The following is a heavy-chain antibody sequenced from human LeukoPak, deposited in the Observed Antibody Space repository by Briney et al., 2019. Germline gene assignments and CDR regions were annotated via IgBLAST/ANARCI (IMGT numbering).Heavy chain of an antibody. D-gene: IGHD2-15*01. CDR3: ARGLVEDQDYYYYYYMDV. V-gene: IGHV1-8*01. CDR1: GYTFTSYD. J-gene: IGHJ6*03. CDR2: MNPNSGNT. Sequence: GASVKVSCKASGYTFTSYDINWVRQATGQGLEWMGWMNPNSGNTGYAQKFQGRVTMTTDTSTSTAYMELRSLRSDDTAVYYCARGLVEDQDYYYYYYMDVWGKGTTVTVSS.